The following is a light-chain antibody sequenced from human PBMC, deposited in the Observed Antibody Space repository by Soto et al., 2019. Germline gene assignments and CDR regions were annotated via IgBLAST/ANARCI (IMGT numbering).Light chain of an antibody. Sequence: QSALTQPRSVSGSPGQSVTISCTGTSSDVGGYNYVSWYQQHPGKAPKLMIYDVSKRPSGVPDRFSGSKSGNTASLTISGLQAEDEADYYCCSYARSFVVFGGGTKLTFL. CDR2: DVS. V-gene: IGLV2-11*01. J-gene: IGLJ2*01. CDR3: CSYARSFVV. CDR1: SSDVGGYNY.